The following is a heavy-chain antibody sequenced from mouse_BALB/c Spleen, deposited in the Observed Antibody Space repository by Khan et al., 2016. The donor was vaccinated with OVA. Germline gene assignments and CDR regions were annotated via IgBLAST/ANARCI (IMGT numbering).Heavy chain of an antibody. CDR1: GYTFSSYW. Sequence: QMQLEESGAELMKPGASVKISCKATGYTFSSYWIEWVKQRPGHGLEWIGEILPGSGSNNYNEKFKGKATFTADTSSNTAYMQLSSLTSEDAAVYYCAIGNYYGSSSWFGYWGQGTLVTVS. CDR3: AIGNYYGSSSWFGY. CDR2: ILPGSGSN. J-gene: IGHJ3*01. D-gene: IGHD1-1*01. V-gene: IGHV1-9*01.